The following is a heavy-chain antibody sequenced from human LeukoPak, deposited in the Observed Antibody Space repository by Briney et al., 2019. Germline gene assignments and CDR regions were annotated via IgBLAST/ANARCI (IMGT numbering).Heavy chain of an antibody. CDR3: AKERITTTAFDY. D-gene: IGHD4-17*01. V-gene: IGHV3-23*01. CDR1: GFTFSDYY. J-gene: IGHJ4*02. CDR2: ISGSGGNT. Sequence: AGGSLRLSCAASGFTFSDYYMSWIRQAPGKGLEWVSDISGSGGNTHYADSVKGRFTISRDNSKNTLYLQMNSLRAEDTAIYYCAKERITTTAFDYWGQGTLVTVSS.